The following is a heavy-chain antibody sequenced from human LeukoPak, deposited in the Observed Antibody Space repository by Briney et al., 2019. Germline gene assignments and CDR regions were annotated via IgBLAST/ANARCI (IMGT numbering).Heavy chain of an antibody. D-gene: IGHD3-22*01. Sequence: SETLSLTCTVSGGSISSGGSYWSWIRQHPGTGLEWIGYISYSGTTYYNPSLKSRVTISVDTSKNQFSLNLNSVTAADTAVYYCARLSGYSSGHYYSDYWGQGTLVTVSS. CDR3: ARLSGYSSGHYYSDY. CDR1: GGSISSGGSY. CDR2: ISYSGTT. J-gene: IGHJ4*02. V-gene: IGHV4-31*03.